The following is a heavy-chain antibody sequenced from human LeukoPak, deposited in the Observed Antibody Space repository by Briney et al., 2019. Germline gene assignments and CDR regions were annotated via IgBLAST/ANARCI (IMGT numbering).Heavy chain of an antibody. CDR2: INVSGGST. CDR1: AFTFCNYA. V-gene: IGHV3-23*01. Sequence: PGGSLSLSCAVSAFTFCNYATRCVRQVPGRGLGWVSGINVSGGSTFYVDSVRGRFTISRDNSKNSLYLQMNSRRMDDTGLNYWAKDQDCTSASCYVGYWGQGTLVTVSS. CDR3: AKDQDCTSASCYVGY. D-gene: IGHD2-2*01. J-gene: IGHJ4*02.